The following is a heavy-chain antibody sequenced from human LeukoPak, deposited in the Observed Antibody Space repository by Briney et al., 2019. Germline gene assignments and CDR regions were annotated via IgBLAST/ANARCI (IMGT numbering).Heavy chain of an antibody. D-gene: IGHD3-10*01. CDR1: GFIFNNYG. V-gene: IGHV3-23*01. Sequence: AGGSLRLSCAASGFIFNNYGLIWVRQAPGKGLEWVSAISNDGGGTNYADFVKGRFTISRDNSKNTLYLQMNSLRAEDTAVYYCAYYYGSGSYDPGDIYYYYYMDVWGRGTTVTVSS. CDR3: AYYYGSGSYDPGDIYYYYYMDV. CDR2: ISNDGGGT. J-gene: IGHJ6*03.